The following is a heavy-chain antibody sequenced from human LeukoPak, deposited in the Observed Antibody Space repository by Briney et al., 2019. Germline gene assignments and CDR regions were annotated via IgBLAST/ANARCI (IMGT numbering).Heavy chain of an antibody. CDR3: ARASGNTYYYDSSGYYLFDY. CDR2: IIPIFGTA. CDR1: GYTFTGYY. Sequence: ASVKVSCKASGYTFTGYYMHWVRQAPGQGLEWMGGIIPIFGTANYAQKFQGRVTITTDESTSTAYMELSSLRSEDTAVYYCARASGNTYYYDSSGYYLFDYWGQGTLVTVSS. J-gene: IGHJ4*02. V-gene: IGHV1-69*05. D-gene: IGHD3-22*01.